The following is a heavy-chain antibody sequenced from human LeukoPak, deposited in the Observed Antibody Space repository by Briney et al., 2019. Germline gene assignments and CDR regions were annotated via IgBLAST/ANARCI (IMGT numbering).Heavy chain of an antibody. V-gene: IGHV4-34*01. CDR1: GGSFSGYY. J-gene: IGHJ4*02. Sequence: SGTLSLICAVYGGSFSGYYWSWIRQPPGKGLEWIGEINHSGSTNYNPSLKSRVTISVDTSKNQFSLKLSSVTAADTAVYYCARASYYYDSSGYYDYWGQGTLVTVSS. CDR3: ARASYYYDSSGYYDY. D-gene: IGHD3-22*01. CDR2: INHSGST.